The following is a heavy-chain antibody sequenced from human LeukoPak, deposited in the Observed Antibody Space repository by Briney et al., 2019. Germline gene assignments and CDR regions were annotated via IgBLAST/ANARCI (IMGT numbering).Heavy chain of an antibody. Sequence: GGSLILSCAASEFTFSNYAMNWVRQAPGKGLEWVSGISGGGGSTYYADSVKGRFTISRDNSKNTLYLQMDSLRAEDTALYYCAKGSGINHYHWIDPWGQGTLVTVSS. D-gene: IGHD1-14*01. CDR1: EFTFSNYA. V-gene: IGHV3-23*01. J-gene: IGHJ5*02. CDR2: ISGGGGST. CDR3: AKGSGINHYHWIDP.